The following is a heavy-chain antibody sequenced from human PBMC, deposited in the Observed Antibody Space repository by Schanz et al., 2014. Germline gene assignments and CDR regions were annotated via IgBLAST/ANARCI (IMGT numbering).Heavy chain of an antibody. CDR3: ARGRGFYDY. CDR1: GYTLSAYS. CDR2: VNPSVRGT. D-gene: IGHD3-10*01. J-gene: IGHJ4*02. V-gene: IGHV1-46*01. Sequence: QVQLVQSGTQVKKPRASVKVSCKASGYTLSAYSLHWVRQAPGQGLEWMGIVNPSVRGTHFAREFQGRVTVTSDTSTSTVYMELSGLRSEDTAVHYCARGRGFYDYWGQGTLVTVSS.